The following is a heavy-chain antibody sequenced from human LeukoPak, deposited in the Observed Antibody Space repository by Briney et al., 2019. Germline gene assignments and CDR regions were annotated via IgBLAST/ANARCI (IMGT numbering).Heavy chain of an antibody. V-gene: IGHV4-4*07. CDR1: GGSISSYY. D-gene: IGHD6-19*01. CDR2: IYTSGST. J-gene: IGHJ6*03. Sequence: PSETLSLTCTVSGGSISSYYWSWIRQPAGKGLEWIGRIYTSGSTNYNPSLKSRVTMSVDTSKNQFSLKLSSVTAADTAVYYCARDRRGYSSGWYLDYYYYYMDVWGKGTTVTVS. CDR3: ARDRRGYSSGWYLDYYYYYMDV.